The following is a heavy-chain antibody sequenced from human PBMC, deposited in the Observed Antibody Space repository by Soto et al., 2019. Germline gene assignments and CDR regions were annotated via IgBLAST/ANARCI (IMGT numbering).Heavy chain of an antibody. CDR2: ISAYNGNT. CDR1: GYTFTSYC. J-gene: IGHJ4*02. CDR3: ARSGSYYDILTGYYIPEETPMTFDY. V-gene: IGHV1-18*01. Sequence: GASVKVSCKASGYTFTSYCISWVRQAPGQGLEWMGWISAYNGNTNYAQKLQGRVTMTTDTSTSTAYMELRSLRSDDTAVYYCARSGSYYDILTGYYIPEETPMTFDYWGQGTLVTGSS. D-gene: IGHD3-9*01.